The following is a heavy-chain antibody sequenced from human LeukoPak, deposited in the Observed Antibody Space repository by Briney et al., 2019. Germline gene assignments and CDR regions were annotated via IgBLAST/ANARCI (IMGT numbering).Heavy chain of an antibody. V-gene: IGHV3-74*01. Sequence: GGSLRLSCAASGFTFSSYWMNWVRQAPGKGLVWVSRIASDGSSTTYADSVKGRFTISRDTSKNTLYLQMNSLRYEDTAVYSCAREMNREAYRTADYWGQGTLVTVSS. CDR3: AREMNREAYRTADY. J-gene: IGHJ4*02. CDR1: GFTFSSYW. D-gene: IGHD1-1*01. CDR2: IASDGSST.